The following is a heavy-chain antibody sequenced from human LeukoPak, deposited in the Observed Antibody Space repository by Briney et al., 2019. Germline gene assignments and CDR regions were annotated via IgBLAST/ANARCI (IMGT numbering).Heavy chain of an antibody. CDR1: GFTFSSYW. V-gene: IGHV3-74*01. Sequence: PGGSLRLSCAASGFTFSSYWMHWVRQAPGKGLVWVSRIKGDGNSIRYADSVKGRFTISRDNAKNTLYLQMSSLRAEDTAVYYCVRVWHYSDYWGQGTLVAVSS. CDR2: IKGDGNSI. D-gene: IGHD2-21*01. J-gene: IGHJ4*02. CDR3: VRVWHYSDY.